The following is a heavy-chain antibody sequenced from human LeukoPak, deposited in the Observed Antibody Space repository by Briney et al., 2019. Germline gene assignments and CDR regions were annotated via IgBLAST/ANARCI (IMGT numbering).Heavy chain of an antibody. CDR2: IKQDGSEK. V-gene: IGHV3-7*01. CDR1: GFTFSSYW. D-gene: IGHD1-26*01. J-gene: IGHJ4*02. Sequence: GGSLRLSCAASGFTFSSYWMSWVRQAPGKGLEWVANIKQDGSEKYYVDSVKGRFTSSRDNAKNSLYLQMNSLRAEDTAVYYCARSYRRWDQRFDYWGQGTLVTVSS. CDR3: ARSYRRWDQRFDY.